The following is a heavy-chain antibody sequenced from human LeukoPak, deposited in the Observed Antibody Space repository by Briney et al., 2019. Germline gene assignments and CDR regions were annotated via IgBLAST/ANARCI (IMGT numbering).Heavy chain of an antibody. CDR1: GGSFSGSY. D-gene: IGHD6-6*01. CDR3: ARGLVDAASSSSLVPDYYYYGMDV. V-gene: IGHV4-34*01. Sequence: PSETLSLTCAVYGGSFSGSYWRWIRQPPGKGLERIGEINHSGSTNHNPSLKSRVTISVATSKNQSSLKVSSVTAAATAVYYCARGLVDAASSSSLVPDYYYYGMDVWGQGTTVTVSS. CDR2: INHSGST. J-gene: IGHJ6*02.